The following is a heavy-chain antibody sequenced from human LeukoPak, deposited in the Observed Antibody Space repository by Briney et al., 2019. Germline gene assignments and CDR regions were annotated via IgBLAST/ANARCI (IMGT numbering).Heavy chain of an antibody. Sequence: PGGSLRLSCAASGFTFSSYSMNWVRQAPGKGLEWVSYISSSSSTIYYADSVKGRFTISRDNAKNSLYLQMNSLRAEDTAVYYCARLPCNYDFDYWGQGTLVTVSS. CDR2: ISSSSSTI. V-gene: IGHV3-48*01. CDR3: ARLPCNYDFDY. D-gene: IGHD3-3*01. J-gene: IGHJ4*02. CDR1: GFTFSSYS.